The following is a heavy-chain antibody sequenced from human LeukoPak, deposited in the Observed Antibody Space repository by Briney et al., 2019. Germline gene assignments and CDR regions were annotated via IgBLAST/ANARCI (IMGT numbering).Heavy chain of an antibody. CDR2: INPNSGGT. Sequence: RASVKVSCKASGYTFTGYYMHWVRQAPGQGLEWMGWINPNSGGTNYAQKSQGRVTMTRDTSISTAYMELSRLRSDDTAVYYCARDQSTIFGVASWYFDYWGQGTLVTVSS. V-gene: IGHV1-2*02. CDR1: GYTFTGYY. J-gene: IGHJ4*02. CDR3: ARDQSTIFGVASWYFDY. D-gene: IGHD3-3*01.